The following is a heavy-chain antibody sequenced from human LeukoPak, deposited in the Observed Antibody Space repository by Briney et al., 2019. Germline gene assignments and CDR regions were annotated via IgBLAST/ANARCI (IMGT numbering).Heavy chain of an antibody. D-gene: IGHD2-15*01. CDR3: AIHCSGGSCSRSYYFDY. V-gene: IGHV1-3*01. CDR2: INAGNGNT. CDR1: GYTFSSYA. Sequence: PGASVKVSCKASGYTFSSYAMHWVRQAPGQRLEWMGWINAGNGNTKYSQKFQDRVTITSDTSASTAYMELSSLRSEDTAVYYCAIHCSGGSCSRSYYFDYWAREPWSPSPQ. J-gene: IGHJ4*02.